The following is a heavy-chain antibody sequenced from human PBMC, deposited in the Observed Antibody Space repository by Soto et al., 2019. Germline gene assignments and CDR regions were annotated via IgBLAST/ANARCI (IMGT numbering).Heavy chain of an antibody. CDR2: ISYDGSNK. J-gene: IGHJ6*02. Sequence: GGSLRLSCAASGFTFSSYGMHWVRQAPGKGLEWVAVISYDGSNKYYADSVKGRFTISRDNSKNTLYLQMNSLRAEDTAVYYCAASGFIANYYGMDVWGQGTTVTVS. D-gene: IGHD6-13*01. CDR3: AASGFIANYYGMDV. CDR1: GFTFSSYG. V-gene: IGHV3-30*03.